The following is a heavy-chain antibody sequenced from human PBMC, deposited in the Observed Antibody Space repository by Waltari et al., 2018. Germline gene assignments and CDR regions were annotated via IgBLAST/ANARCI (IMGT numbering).Heavy chain of an antibody. CDR1: GFTFSPFV. CDR2: ISYDGNNK. Sequence: QVQLVESGEGVVQPGRSRRLSCAASGFTFSPFVLHWVRQAPGKGLEWVSGISYDGNNKFYADSVKGRFTISRDNSKNMLQLQMNSLGVEDTAIYYCVKDRGTGDGMYYFNNWGQGTLVTVSS. V-gene: IGHV3-30-3*01. J-gene: IGHJ4*02. CDR3: VKDRGTGDGMYYFNN. D-gene: IGHD7-27*01.